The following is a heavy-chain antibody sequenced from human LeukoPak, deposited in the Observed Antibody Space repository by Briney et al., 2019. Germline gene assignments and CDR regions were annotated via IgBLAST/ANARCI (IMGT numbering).Heavy chain of an antibody. V-gene: IGHV1-18*01. Sequence: ASVNVSCKASGYTFTSYGISWVRQAPGQGLEWMGWISAYNGNTNYAQKLQGRVTMTTDTSTSTAYMELRSLRSDDTAVYYCARASYYYDSSGFPDYWGQGTLVTVSS. D-gene: IGHD3-22*01. CDR1: GYTFTSYG. J-gene: IGHJ4*02. CDR3: ARASYYYDSSGFPDY. CDR2: ISAYNGNT.